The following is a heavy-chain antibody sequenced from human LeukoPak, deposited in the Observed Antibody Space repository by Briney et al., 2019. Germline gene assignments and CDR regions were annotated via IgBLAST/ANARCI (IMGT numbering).Heavy chain of an antibody. V-gene: IGHV4-61*02. Sequence: SSETLSPTCIVSGGSISSGSYYWSWIRQPAGKGLEWIGRIYTSGSTNYNPSLKSRVTISVDTSKNQFSLKLSSVTAADTAVYYCARGDFWSGYYFDYWGQGTLVTVSS. D-gene: IGHD3-3*01. CDR3: ARGDFWSGYYFDY. CDR1: GGSISSGSYY. CDR2: IYTSGST. J-gene: IGHJ4*02.